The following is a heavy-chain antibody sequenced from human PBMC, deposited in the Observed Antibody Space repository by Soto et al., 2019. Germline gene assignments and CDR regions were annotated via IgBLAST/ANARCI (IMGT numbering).Heavy chain of an antibody. D-gene: IGHD6-19*01. Sequence: QVQLVESGGGVVQPGRSLRLSCAASGFTFSSYGMHWVRQAPGKGLEWGAVIWYDGSNKYYADSVKGRFTISRDNSKNTLYLNMNSLRAEDAAVDYCARDGSYSSAGLSKRPRNAWGQGTMVTVSS. CDR1: GFTFSSYG. CDR2: IWYDGSNK. CDR3: ARDGSYSSAGLSKRPRNA. V-gene: IGHV3-33*01. J-gene: IGHJ1*01.